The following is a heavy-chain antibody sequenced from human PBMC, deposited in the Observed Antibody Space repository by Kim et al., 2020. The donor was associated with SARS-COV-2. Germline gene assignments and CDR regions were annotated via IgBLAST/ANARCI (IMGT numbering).Heavy chain of an antibody. CDR2: ISYDGSNK. Sequence: GGSLRLSCAASGFTFSSYAMHWVRQAPGKGLEWVAVISYDGSNKYYADSVKGRFTISRDNSKNTLYLQMNSLRAEDTAVYYCARDPYGDYEFFGMDVWGQGTTVTVSS. CDR1: GFTFSSYA. CDR3: ARDPYGDYEFFGMDV. V-gene: IGHV3-30-3*01. J-gene: IGHJ6*02. D-gene: IGHD4-17*01.